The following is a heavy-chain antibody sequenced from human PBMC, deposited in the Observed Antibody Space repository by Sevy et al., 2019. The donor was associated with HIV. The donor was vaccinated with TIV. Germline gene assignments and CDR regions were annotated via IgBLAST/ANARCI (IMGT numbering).Heavy chain of an antibody. D-gene: IGHD6-6*01. Sequence: ASVKVSCKASGYTFTSYGISWVRQAPGQGLEWMGWISAYNGNTNYAQKLQGRVTMTTDTSTSTAYMELRSLRSDDTAVYYCARDGGLIAARPSYYYYGMDVWGQGTTVTVSS. V-gene: IGHV1-18*01. CDR3: ARDGGLIAARPSYYYYGMDV. CDR1: GYTFTSYG. CDR2: ISAYNGNT. J-gene: IGHJ6*02.